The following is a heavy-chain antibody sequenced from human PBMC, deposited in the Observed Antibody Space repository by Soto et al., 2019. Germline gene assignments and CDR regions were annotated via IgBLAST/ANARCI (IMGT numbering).Heavy chain of an antibody. V-gene: IGHV3-53*01. Sequence: PGGSLRLSCAASGFTVSSNYISWVRQAPWKGLEWVSVIYSGGSTYYADSVKGRFTISRDNSKNTLYLQMNSLRAEDTAVYYCATDRGPGGSSGYYYYRDYFDYFGQGTLATFSS. J-gene: IGHJ4*02. D-gene: IGHD3-22*01. CDR2: IYSGGST. CDR3: ATDRGPGGSSGYYYYRDYFDY. CDR1: GFTVSSNY.